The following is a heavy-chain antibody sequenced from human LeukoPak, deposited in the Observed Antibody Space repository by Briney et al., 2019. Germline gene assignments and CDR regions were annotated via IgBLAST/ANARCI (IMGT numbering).Heavy chain of an antibody. V-gene: IGHV1-3*01. Sequence: ASVKVSCKASGYTFTSYAMHWVRQAPGQRLEWMGWINAGNGNTKYSQKFQGRVTITADESTSTAYMELSSLRSEDTAVYYCAREFAVAAGGFDPWGQGTLVTVSS. D-gene: IGHD2-8*02. CDR2: INAGNGNT. CDR3: AREFAVAAGGFDP. J-gene: IGHJ5*02. CDR1: GYTFTSYA.